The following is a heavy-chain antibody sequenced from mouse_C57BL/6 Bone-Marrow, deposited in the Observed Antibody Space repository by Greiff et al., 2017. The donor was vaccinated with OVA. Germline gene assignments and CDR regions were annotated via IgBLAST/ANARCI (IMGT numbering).Heavy chain of an antibody. J-gene: IGHJ1*03. Sequence: EVQGVESGGGLVKPGGSLKLSCAASGFTFSDYGMYWVRQAPEKGLEWVAYISSGSSTIYYADTVKGRFTISRDNAKNTLFLQMTSLRSEDKAVKYCAVTTVVAAPFWYFDVWGTGTTVTVS. V-gene: IGHV5-17*01. CDR3: AVTTVVAAPFWYFDV. CDR1: GFTFSDYG. D-gene: IGHD1-1*01. CDR2: ISSGSSTI.